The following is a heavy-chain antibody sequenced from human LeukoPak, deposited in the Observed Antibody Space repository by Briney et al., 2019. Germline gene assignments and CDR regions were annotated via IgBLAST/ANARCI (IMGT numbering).Heavy chain of an antibody. Sequence: PSETLSLTCAVYGGSFSGYYWSWIRQLPGKGLEWIGEINHSGSTNYNPSLKSRVTISVDTSKNQFSLKLSSVTAADTAVYYCAGYYYDSSGYLLLRAPPAWGQGTTVTVSS. CDR3: AGYYYDSSGYLLLRAPPA. D-gene: IGHD3-22*01. CDR1: GGSFSGYY. J-gene: IGHJ6*02. V-gene: IGHV4-34*01. CDR2: INHSGST.